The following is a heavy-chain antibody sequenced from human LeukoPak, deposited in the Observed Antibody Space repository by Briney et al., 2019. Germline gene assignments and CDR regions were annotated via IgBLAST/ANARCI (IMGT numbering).Heavy chain of an antibody. CDR2: ICGRGGRT. Sequence: GFLRPSCAASGVTLSNYGMSLVRQAPGKGLGWVASICGRGGRTNYADSVKGRFTISRDNPKNTLYLQMNSLRAEDTAVYFCAKRGVVIRVILVGFHKEAYYFDSWGQGALVTVSS. CDR3: AKRGVVIRVILVGFHKEAYYFDS. V-gene: IGHV3-23*01. D-gene: IGHD3-22*01. J-gene: IGHJ4*02. CDR1: GVTLSNYG.